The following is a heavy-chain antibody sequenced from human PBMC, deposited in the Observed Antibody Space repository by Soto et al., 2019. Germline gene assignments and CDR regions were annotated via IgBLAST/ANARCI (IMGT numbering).Heavy chain of an antibody. V-gene: IGHV1-69*13. CDR1: GGTFSSYA. CDR3: ATTTPMVRGVISSGLFDY. J-gene: IGHJ4*02. CDR2: IIPIFGTA. D-gene: IGHD3-10*01. Sequence: SVKVSCKASGGTFSSYAISWVRQAPGQGLEWMGGIIPIFGTANYAQKFQGRVTITADESTSTAYMELSSLRSEDTAVYYCATTTPMVRGVISSGLFDYWGQGTMVTVSS.